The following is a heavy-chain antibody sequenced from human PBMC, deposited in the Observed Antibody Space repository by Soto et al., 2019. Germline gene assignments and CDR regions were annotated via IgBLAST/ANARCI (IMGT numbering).Heavy chain of an antibody. Sequence: EVELVESGGGLLQPGGSLRLSCAASGFICSSDWMHWVRQAPGKGLEWISRIDTDGSGTSYADSVKGRFTISRDNADNTVYLQGSSLRVEDTAMYYCERDRPGPEHYFDYWGQGILVPVSS. D-gene: IGHD3-10*01. CDR2: IDTDGSGT. CDR3: ERDRPGPEHYFDY. V-gene: IGHV3-74*01. CDR1: GFICSSDW. J-gene: IGHJ4*02.